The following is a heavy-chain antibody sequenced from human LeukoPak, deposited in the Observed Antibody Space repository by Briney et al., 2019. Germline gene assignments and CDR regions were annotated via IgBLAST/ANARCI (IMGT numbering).Heavy chain of an antibody. CDR3: ARVKSSGSWLDAFDI. CDR1: GGSISSYY. D-gene: IGHD2-15*01. J-gene: IGHJ3*02. Sequence: SETLSLTCTVSGGSISSYYWSWIRQPAVKGLEWIGRIYTSGSTNYKPSLKSRVTMSVDTSKNQFSLKLSSVTAADTAVYYCARVKSSGSWLDAFDIWGQGTMVTVSS. CDR2: IYTSGST. V-gene: IGHV4-4*07.